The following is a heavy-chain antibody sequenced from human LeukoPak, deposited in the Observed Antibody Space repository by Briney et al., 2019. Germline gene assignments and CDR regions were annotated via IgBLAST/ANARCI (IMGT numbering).Heavy chain of an antibody. CDR2: IRGDGSER. J-gene: IGHJ4*02. Sequence: HAGGSLRLSCAASGFIFSSYWMTWVRQAPGKGLEWVANIRGDGSERFYVGYLKGRFTISRDNAKNSLYLQMNSLRVADTAVYCVREGPPQGRPWSGWYPFDFWGQGILVTVSS. V-gene: IGHV3-7*01. CDR3: VREGPPQGRPWSGWYPFDF. CDR1: GFIFSSYW. D-gene: IGHD3-3*01.